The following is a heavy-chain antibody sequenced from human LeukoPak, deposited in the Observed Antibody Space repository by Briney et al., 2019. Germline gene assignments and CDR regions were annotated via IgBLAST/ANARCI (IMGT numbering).Heavy chain of an antibody. CDR1: GGSISSSSYY. J-gene: IGHJ5*02. CDR3: ARAIVLRFLEWSNWFDP. V-gene: IGHV4-39*07. CDR2: IYYSGST. D-gene: IGHD3-3*01. Sequence: SETLSLTCTVSGGSISSSSYYWGWIRQPPGKRLEWIGSIYYSGSTYYNPSLKSRVTISVDTSKNQFSLKLSSVAAADTAVYYCARAIVLRFLEWSNWFDPWGQGTRVSVSS.